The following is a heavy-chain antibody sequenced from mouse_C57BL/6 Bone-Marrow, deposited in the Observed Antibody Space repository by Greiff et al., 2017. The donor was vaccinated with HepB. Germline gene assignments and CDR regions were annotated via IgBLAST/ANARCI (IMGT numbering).Heavy chain of an antibody. CDR3: ARPYYYGSSWFAY. J-gene: IGHJ3*01. CDR1: GYSFTGYY. D-gene: IGHD1-1*01. Sequence: SGPELVKPGASVKISCKASGYSFTGYYMNWVKQSPEKSLEWIGEINPSTGGTTYNQKFKAKATLTVDKSSSTAYMQLKSLTSEDSAVYYCARPYYYGSSWFAYWGQGTLVTVSA. V-gene: IGHV1-42*01. CDR2: INPSTGGT.